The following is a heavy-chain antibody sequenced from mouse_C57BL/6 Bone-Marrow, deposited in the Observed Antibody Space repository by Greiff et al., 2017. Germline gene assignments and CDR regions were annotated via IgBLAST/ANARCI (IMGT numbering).Heavy chain of an antibody. Sequence: VMLVESGAELVRPGTSVKMSCKASGYTFTNYWIGWAKQRPGHGLEWIGDIYPGGGYTNYNEKFKGKATLTADESSSTAYMQFSSLTSEDSAIYYCARNYYGSSYWYFDVWGTGTTVTVSS. J-gene: IGHJ1*03. D-gene: IGHD1-1*01. V-gene: IGHV1-63*01. CDR2: IYPGGGYT. CDR3: ARNYYGSSYWYFDV. CDR1: GYTFTNYW.